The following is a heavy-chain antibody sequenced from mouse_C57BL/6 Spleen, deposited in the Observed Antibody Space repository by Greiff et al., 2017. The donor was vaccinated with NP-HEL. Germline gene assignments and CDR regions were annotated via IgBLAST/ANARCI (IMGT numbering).Heavy chain of an antibody. J-gene: IGHJ3*01. CDR1: GYSFTDYN. Sequence: EVQLQQSGPELVKPGASVKISCKASGYSFTDYNMNWVKQSTGKSLEWIGVINPNYGTTSYNQKFKGKATLTVDQSSSTAYMQLNSLTSEDSAVYCSGLLPLYYDYDVAYWGQGTLVTVSA. V-gene: IGHV1-39*01. D-gene: IGHD2-4*01. CDR3: GLLPLYYDYDVAY. CDR2: INPNYGTT.